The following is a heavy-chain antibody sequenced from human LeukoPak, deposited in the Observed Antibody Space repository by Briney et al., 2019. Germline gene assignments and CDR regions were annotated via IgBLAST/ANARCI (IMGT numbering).Heavy chain of an antibody. CDR2: TNHSGST. D-gene: IGHD1-26*01. CDR3: ARCIVGATIDY. CDR1: GGSFSGYY. V-gene: IGHV4-34*01. Sequence: SETLSLTCAVYGGSFSGYYWSWIRQPPGKGLEWIGETNHSGSTNYNPSLKSRVTISVDTSKNQFSLKLSSVTAADTAVYYCARCIVGATIDYWGQGTLVTVSS. J-gene: IGHJ4*02.